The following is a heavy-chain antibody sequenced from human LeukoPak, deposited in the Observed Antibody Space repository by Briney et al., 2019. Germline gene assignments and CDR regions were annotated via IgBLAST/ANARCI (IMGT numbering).Heavy chain of an antibody. D-gene: IGHD3-10*01. V-gene: IGHV3-15*01. CDR1: GFTFTNAW. Sequence: NTGGSLRLSCAASGFTFTNAWMNWVRQAPGKGLEWLGRSKSKGDGGTTDYAAPVKGRFTISRDDSKNILYLQMNSLKVEDTAVYFCSTPPIRGSRYYYYHMDAWGKGTTVTVSS. CDR2: SKSKGDGGTT. CDR3: STPPIRGSRYYYYHMDA. J-gene: IGHJ6*03.